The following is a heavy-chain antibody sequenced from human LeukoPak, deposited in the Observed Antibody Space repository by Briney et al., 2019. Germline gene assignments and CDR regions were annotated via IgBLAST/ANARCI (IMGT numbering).Heavy chain of an antibody. J-gene: IGHJ4*02. V-gene: IGHV3-15*01. CDR2: IKTKPDGGTS. D-gene: IGHD6-6*01. Sequence: PGGSLRLSCAASGFTFSNAWMSWVRQAPGKGLEWVGRIKTKPDGGTSDYAAPVKGRFTISRDDSKNTLYLQMNSLKTEDTAVYYCTTEKGYSSSLTFDYWGQGTLVTVSS. CDR1: GFTFSNAW. CDR3: TTEKGYSSSLTFDY.